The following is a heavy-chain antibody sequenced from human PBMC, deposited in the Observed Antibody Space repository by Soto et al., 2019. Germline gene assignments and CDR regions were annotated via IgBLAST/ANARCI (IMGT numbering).Heavy chain of an antibody. J-gene: IGHJ6*02. V-gene: IGHV1-18*01. Sequence: ASVKVSCKTSGYTFTRNGISWVRQAPGQGLEWMGWISPKSGSKKYAQKFQGRVIMTTDTSTSTAYMKLRSLRCDDTAVYYCVKDRDSNSWPSRDVWGPGTTVTVSS. CDR2: ISPKSGSK. CDR1: GYTFTRNG. D-gene: IGHD3-22*01. CDR3: VKDRDSNSWPSRDV.